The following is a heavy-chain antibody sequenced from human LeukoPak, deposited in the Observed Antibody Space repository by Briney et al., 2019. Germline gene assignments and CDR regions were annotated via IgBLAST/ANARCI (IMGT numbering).Heavy chain of an antibody. CDR2: ISGGGGGT. CDR3: AKCVEHSNYRKFHD. J-gene: IGHJ4*02. Sequence: TGGSLRLSCAASGFIFSNYAMSWVRQAPGKGPEWVSGISGGGGGTYYADSVKGRFTISRANSKNTLYLQMKSLRVDDTAVYYCAKCVEHSNYRKFHDWGQGTLVTVSS. V-gene: IGHV3-23*01. D-gene: IGHD4-11*01. CDR1: GFIFSNYA.